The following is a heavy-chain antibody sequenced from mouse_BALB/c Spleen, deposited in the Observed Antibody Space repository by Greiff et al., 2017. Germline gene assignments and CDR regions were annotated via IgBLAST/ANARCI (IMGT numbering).Heavy chain of an antibody. CDR1: GFSLSTYGIG. CDR2: IWWNDNK. V-gene: IGHV8-11*01. CDR3: ARSGTRDHWDY. Sequence: QVTLKVSGPGILQPSQTLSLTCSFSGFSLSTYGIGVGWIRQPSGKGLEWLAHIWWNDNKYYNTALKSRLTISKDTSNNQVFLKIASVDTADTATYYCARSGTRDHWDYWGQGTTLTVSS. D-gene: IGHD4-1*01. J-gene: IGHJ2*01.